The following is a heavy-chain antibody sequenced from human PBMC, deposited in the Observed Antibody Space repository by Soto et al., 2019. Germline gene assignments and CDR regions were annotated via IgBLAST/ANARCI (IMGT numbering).Heavy chain of an antibody. V-gene: IGHV4-59*01. CDR1: GGSISSYY. CDR2: IYSSGST. Sequence: SETLSLTCTVSGGSISSYYWSWIRQPPGKGLEWIGYIYSSGSTHYNPSLQSRVTISADTSKNQVSLKVNSVTAADTAMYYCARDHPHSYGVYYFDYWGQGTPVTVSS. J-gene: IGHJ4*02. CDR3: ARDHPHSYGVYYFDY. D-gene: IGHD5-18*01.